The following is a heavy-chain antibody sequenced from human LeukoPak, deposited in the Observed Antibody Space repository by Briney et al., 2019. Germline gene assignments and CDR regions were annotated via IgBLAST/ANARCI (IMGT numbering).Heavy chain of an antibody. CDR1: GFTFSSYA. D-gene: IGHD1-26*01. Sequence: GGSLRLSCAASGFTFSSYAMNWVRQAPGKGLEWVSTISNSGDRTYYADSVKGRFTISRDNSRNTLYLQMNSLRTEDTAVYYCAKDFVPRGGSYFPGFDYWGQGTLVIVSS. V-gene: IGHV3-23*01. CDR3: AKDFVPRGGSYFPGFDY. CDR2: ISNSGDRT. J-gene: IGHJ4*02.